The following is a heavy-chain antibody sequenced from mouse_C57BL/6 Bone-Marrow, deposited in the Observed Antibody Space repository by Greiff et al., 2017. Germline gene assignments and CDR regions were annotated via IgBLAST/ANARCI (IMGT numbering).Heavy chain of an antibody. D-gene: IGHD1-1*01. V-gene: IGHV5-12*01. CDR1: GFTFSDYY. CDR2: ISNGGGST. J-gene: IGHJ1*03. Sequence: EVKVEESGGGLVQPGGSLKLSCAASGFTFSDYYMYWVRQTPEKRLEWVAYISNGGGSTYYPDTVKGRFTISRDNAKNTLYLQMSRLKSEDTAMYYWARGYYYGPWYFDVWGTGTTVTVSS. CDR3: ARGYYYGPWYFDV.